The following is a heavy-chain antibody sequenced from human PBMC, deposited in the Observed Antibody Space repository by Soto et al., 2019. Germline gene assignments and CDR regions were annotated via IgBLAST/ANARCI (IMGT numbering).Heavy chain of an antibody. CDR2: FYYSGSS. Sequence: SETLSLTCTVSGAYISSSSYYWGWIRQPPGKGLEWIATFYYSGSSNYNPSLESRVTISVDTSKNQFSLKLSSVTAADTAVFYCARHDRSNWFDPWGQGTLVTVSS. J-gene: IGHJ5*02. CDR1: GAYISSSSYY. CDR3: ARHDRSNWFDP. V-gene: IGHV4-39*01.